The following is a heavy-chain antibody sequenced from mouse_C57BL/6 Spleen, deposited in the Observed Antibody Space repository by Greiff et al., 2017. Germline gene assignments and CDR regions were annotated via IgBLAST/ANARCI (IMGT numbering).Heavy chain of an antibody. Sequence: QVQLQQSGAELMKPGASVKLSCKATGYTFTGYWIEWVKQRPGHGLEWIGEILPGSGSTNYNEKFKGKATLTADTSSNTAYMQLSSMTAEESDIYYCARRGVAGTRGNDYWGQGTTLTVSS. CDR2: ILPGSGST. CDR1: GYTFTGYW. D-gene: IGHD1-1*01. J-gene: IGHJ2*01. V-gene: IGHV1-9*01. CDR3: ARRGVAGTRGNDY.